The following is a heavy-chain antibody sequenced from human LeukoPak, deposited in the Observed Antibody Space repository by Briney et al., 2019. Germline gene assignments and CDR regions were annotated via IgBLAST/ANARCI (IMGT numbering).Heavy chain of an antibody. CDR1: GYTFTSYY. Sequence: ASVKVSCKASGYTFTSYYMHWVRQAPGQGLEWMGIINPSGGSTSYAQKFQGRVTMTRDTSTSTVYMELSSLRSEDTAVYYCARDRGPGITGTTGWFDPWGQGTLVTVSS. D-gene: IGHD1-20*01. V-gene: IGHV1-46*01. CDR3: ARDRGPGITGTTGWFDP. J-gene: IGHJ5*02. CDR2: INPSGGST.